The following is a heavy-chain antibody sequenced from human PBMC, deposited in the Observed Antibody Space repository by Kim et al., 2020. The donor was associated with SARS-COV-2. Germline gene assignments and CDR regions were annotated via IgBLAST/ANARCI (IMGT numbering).Heavy chain of an antibody. Sequence: GGSLRLSCAASGFTFDDYAMEWVRQAPGKGLEWVAGITWNSGSIGYADSVKGRFAISRDNAKNSLYLQMNSLRTEDTALYYCAGCSYYGMDVWGQGPTVTVPS. V-gene: IGHV3-9*01. CDR2: ITWNSGSI. J-gene: IGHJ6*02. D-gene: IGHD2-15*01. CDR1: GFTFDDYA. CDR3: AGCSYYGMDV.